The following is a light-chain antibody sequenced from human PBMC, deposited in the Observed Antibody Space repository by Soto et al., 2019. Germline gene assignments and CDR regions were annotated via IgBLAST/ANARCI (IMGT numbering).Light chain of an antibody. CDR1: QNIRSY. V-gene: IGKV1-39*01. CDR2: AAS. CDR3: QLSDSTWT. J-gene: IGKJ1*01. Sequence: DIQMTQSPSSLSASIGDRVTITCRASQNIRSYLNWYQQKPGKAPKLLIHAASSLQSGVPSRFSGSGSGTDFTPTISSLQPEDFAAYYCQLSDSTWTFGQGTKVDIK.